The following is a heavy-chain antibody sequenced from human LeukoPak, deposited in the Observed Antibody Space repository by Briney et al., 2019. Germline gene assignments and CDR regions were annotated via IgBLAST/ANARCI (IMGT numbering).Heavy chain of an antibody. J-gene: IGHJ4*02. CDR1: GGSFSGYY. V-gene: IGHV4-34*01. CDR2: INHSGST. Sequence: SETLSLTCAVYGGSFSGYYWSWIRQPPGKGLEWIGEINHSGSTNYNPSLKSRVTISVDTSKNQFSLKLSSVTAADTAVYCCATAGNDYGDYQLDYWGQGTLVTVSS. D-gene: IGHD4-17*01. CDR3: ATAGNDYGDYQLDY.